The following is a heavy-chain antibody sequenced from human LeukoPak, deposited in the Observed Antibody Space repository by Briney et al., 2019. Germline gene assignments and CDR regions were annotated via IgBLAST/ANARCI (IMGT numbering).Heavy chain of an antibody. V-gene: IGHV4-59*01. Sequence: PSETLSLTCSVSGGSISSYYWSWIRQPPGKGLEWIGYIYYTGSTNYNPSLKSRVTISVDTSKNQFSLKLSSVTAADTAVYYCARVRGFTMRDAFDIWGQGTMVTVSS. CDR1: GGSISSYY. CDR3: ARVRGFTMRDAFDI. J-gene: IGHJ3*02. CDR2: IYYTGST. D-gene: IGHD3-22*01.